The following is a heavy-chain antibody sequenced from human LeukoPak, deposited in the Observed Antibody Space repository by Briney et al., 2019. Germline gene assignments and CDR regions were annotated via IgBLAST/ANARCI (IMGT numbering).Heavy chain of an antibody. CDR2: TYYRSKWYN. CDR3: ARVPYCGGDCYPTLYFQH. CDR1: GDSVSSNSAA. J-gene: IGHJ1*01. D-gene: IGHD2-21*02. V-gene: IGHV6-1*01. Sequence: SQTLSLTCAISGDSVSSNSAAWNWIRQSPSRGLEWLGRTYYRSKWYNDYAVSVKSRITINPDTSKNQFSLQLNSVTPEDTAVYYCARVPYCGGDCYPTLYFQHWGQGTLVTVSS.